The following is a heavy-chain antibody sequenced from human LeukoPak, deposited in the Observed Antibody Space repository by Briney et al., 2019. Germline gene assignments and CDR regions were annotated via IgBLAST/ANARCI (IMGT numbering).Heavy chain of an antibody. CDR2: NHPSGKF. CDR3: ARNAAYNLDY. Sequence: TSSETLSLTCSVSGGSIGTNWWSWVRQPPGKGLEWIGENHPSGKFNYNPSLKSRVTISIDKSNNQFSLKLSSVTAADTAVYCCARNAAYNLDYWGQGTPVTVSS. D-gene: IGHD1-14*01. J-gene: IGHJ4*02. CDR1: GGSIGTNW. V-gene: IGHV4/OR15-8*02.